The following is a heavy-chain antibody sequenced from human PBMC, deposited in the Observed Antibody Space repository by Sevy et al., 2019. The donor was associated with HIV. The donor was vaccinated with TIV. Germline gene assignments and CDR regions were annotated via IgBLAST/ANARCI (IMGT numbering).Heavy chain of an antibody. D-gene: IGHD2-8*01. V-gene: IGHV3-23*01. CDR3: AREGCTKPHDY. CDR2: FSFGCGKI. J-gene: IGHJ4*02. Sequence: GGSLRLSCAASGFTFSKYSMSWIRQTPGKGLEWVSTFSFGCGKINYADSVKGRFTISRDDSRNTFYLQMNSLRAEDTAIYYCAREGCTKPHDYWGQGTVVPV. CDR1: GFTFSKYS.